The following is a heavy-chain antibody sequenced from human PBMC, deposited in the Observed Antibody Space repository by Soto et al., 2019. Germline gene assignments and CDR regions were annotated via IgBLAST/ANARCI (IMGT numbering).Heavy chain of an antibody. CDR2: FDPEDGET. D-gene: IGHD3-9*01. V-gene: IGHV1-24*01. CDR3: ATDSILTGSSSRRRWFDP. CDR1: GYTLTVLS. Sequence: ASVKVSCKVSGYTLTVLSMHWVRQAPGKGLEWMGGFDPEDGETIYAQKFQGRVTMTEDTSTDTAYMELSSLRSEDTAVYYCATDSILTGSSSRRRWFDPWGQGTLVTVSS. J-gene: IGHJ5*02.